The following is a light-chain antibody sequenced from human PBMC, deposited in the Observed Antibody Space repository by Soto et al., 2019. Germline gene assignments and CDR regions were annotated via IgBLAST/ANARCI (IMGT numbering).Light chain of an antibody. CDR2: DAS. V-gene: IGKV3-15*01. J-gene: IGKJ1*01. CDR3: QQYNNWPRT. CDR1: QSSSNN. Sequence: VMTQSPATLSVSPGESATLSCRASQSSSNNLAWYQQKPGQAPRLLMYDASTRATGIPDRFSGSGSGAEFTLTISSLQSEDLAVYYCQQYNNWPRTFGQGTKVEVK.